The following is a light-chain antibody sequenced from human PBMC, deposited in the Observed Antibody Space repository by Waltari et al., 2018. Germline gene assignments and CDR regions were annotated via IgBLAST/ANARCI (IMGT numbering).Light chain of an antibody. J-gene: IGKJ4*01. CDR3: QQYDISPLT. V-gene: IGKV3-20*01. CDR1: QTVRTTY. Sequence: EIVLTQSPGTLSLSPGERATLSCRASQTVRTTYLAWYQQKPGQAPTLVIHDTSSRPTGIPDRFSGSGSRTDFSLTISSLEPKDFVVDYCQQYDISPLTFGGGTKVETK. CDR2: DTS.